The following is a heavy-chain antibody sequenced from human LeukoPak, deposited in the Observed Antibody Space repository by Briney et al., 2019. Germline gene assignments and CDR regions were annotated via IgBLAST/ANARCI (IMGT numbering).Heavy chain of an antibody. CDR2: IYHSGST. CDR1: GGSISSGGYS. Sequence: PSETLSLTCAVSGGSISSGGYSWSWMRQPPGKGLEWIVYIYHSGSTYYNPSRKSRVTISVDRSKNQFSLRLSSVTAADTAVYYCARGPLYCSSTSCFLHWFDPWGQGTLVTVSS. D-gene: IGHD2-2*01. V-gene: IGHV4-30-2*01. J-gene: IGHJ5*02. CDR3: ARGPLYCSSTSCFLHWFDP.